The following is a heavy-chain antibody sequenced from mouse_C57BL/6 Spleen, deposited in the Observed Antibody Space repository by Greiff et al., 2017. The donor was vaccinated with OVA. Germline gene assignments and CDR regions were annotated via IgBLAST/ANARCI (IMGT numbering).Heavy chain of an antibody. D-gene: IGHD2-4*01. J-gene: IGHJ1*03. CDR1: GYTFTSYW. Sequence: VQLQQSGAELAKPGASVKLSCKASGYTFTSYWMHWVKQRPGPGLEWIGYIHTSSGYTKYKQKFKDKVTLTADKSSSTAYMLLCILTYEDSAVYYCARSRDYDEGYFDVWGTGTTGTVSS. V-gene: IGHV1-7*01. CDR3: ARSRDYDEGYFDV. CDR2: IHTSSGYT.